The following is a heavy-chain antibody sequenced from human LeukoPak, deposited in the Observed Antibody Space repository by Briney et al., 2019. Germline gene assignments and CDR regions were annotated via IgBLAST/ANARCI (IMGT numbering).Heavy chain of an antibody. V-gene: IGHV1-2*02. D-gene: IGHD2-2*02. CDR1: GYTFTCYY. Sequence: ASVKVSCKASGYTFTCYYMHWVRQAPGQGLEWMGWINPNSGGTNYAQKFQGRVTMTRDTSISTAYMELSRLRSDDTAVYYCARDPSPIVVVPAAIDWFDPWGQGTLVTVSS. CDR3: ARDPSPIVVVPAAIDWFDP. CDR2: INPNSGGT. J-gene: IGHJ5*02.